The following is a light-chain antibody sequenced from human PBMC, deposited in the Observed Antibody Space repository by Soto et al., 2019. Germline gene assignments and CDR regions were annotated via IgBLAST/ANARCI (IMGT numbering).Light chain of an antibody. CDR2: EVS. J-gene: IGLJ1*01. V-gene: IGLV2-14*01. CDR1: NNDVGGYNY. Sequence: QSVLTQPASVSGSPGQSITISCTGTNNDVGGYNYVSWYQHHPGKAPKLIIYEVSNRPSGVSSRFSGSKSGNTASLTISGLQADDEADYYCSSYTSDNRDYVFGTGTKVTVL. CDR3: SSYTSDNRDYV.